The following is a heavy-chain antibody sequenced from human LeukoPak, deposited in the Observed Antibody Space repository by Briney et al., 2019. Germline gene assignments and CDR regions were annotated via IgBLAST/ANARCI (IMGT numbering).Heavy chain of an antibody. CDR2: ISAYNGNT. D-gene: IGHD5-18*01. J-gene: IGHJ6*02. V-gene: IGHV1-18*01. CDR3: ARAWGAMVSPHYYYYGMDV. Sequence: ASVKVSCKASGYTFTSYGISWVRQAPGQGLEWMGWISAYNGNTNYAQKLQGRVTMTTDTSTSTAYMELRSLRSDDTAVYYSARAWGAMVSPHYYYYGMDVWGQGTTVTVSS. CDR1: GYTFTSYG.